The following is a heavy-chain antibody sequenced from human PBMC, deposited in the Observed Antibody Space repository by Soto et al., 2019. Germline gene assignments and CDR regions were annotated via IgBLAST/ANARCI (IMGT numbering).Heavy chain of an antibody. D-gene: IGHD2-8*01. Sequence: QVQLVESGGGVVQPGRSLRLSCAASGFTFSSYAMHWVRQAPGKGLEWVAVISYDGSNKYYADSVKGRFTISRDNTQNTLYLQMNSLSAEDTAVYYCARDPGIVLMVYAFDYWGQGTLVTVSS. V-gene: IGHV3-30-3*01. CDR3: ARDPGIVLMVYAFDY. CDR2: ISYDGSNK. CDR1: GFTFSSYA. J-gene: IGHJ4*02.